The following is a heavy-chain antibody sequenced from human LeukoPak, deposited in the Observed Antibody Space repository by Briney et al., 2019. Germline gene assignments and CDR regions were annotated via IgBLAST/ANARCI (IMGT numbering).Heavy chain of an antibody. CDR1: GFTFSSNA. Sequence: GGSLRLSCEASGFTFSSNAMTWVRQAPGKGLEWVSALSGSGGNTYYADSVKGRFTISRDNSKNTLYLQMNSLRAEDTAVYYCAKGGAAAGTLYLQYWGQGTLVTVSS. CDR3: AKGGAAAGTLYLQY. CDR2: LSGSGGNT. V-gene: IGHV3-23*01. D-gene: IGHD6-13*01. J-gene: IGHJ1*01.